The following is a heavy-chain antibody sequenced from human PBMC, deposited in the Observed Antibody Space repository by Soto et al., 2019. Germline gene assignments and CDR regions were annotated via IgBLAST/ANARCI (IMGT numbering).Heavy chain of an antibody. D-gene: IGHD2-21*02. Sequence: SENLSLTCTVSGGSISRYYWSWIRQPPGKGLEWIGYMYNTGSTIYNPSLKSRVTISVDTSKNQFSLKLNSVTAADTAVYYCARDLWGYCGADCYPLDVWGKGTTVTVS. CDR2: MYNTGST. CDR3: ARDLWGYCGADCYPLDV. J-gene: IGHJ6*03. CDR1: GGSISRYY. V-gene: IGHV4-59*01.